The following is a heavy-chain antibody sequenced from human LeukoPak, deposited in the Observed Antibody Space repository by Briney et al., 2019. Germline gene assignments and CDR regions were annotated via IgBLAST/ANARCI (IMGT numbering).Heavy chain of an antibody. CDR1: GFTFRSFS. Sequence: GGSLRLSCAASGFTFRSFSMNWVRQAPGKGLEWVSAIDSSTTRIYYANSVRGRFTISRDNAKNSLDLQMNSLRAEDTAVYYCVRGGTYCDSTCKGADYWGQGTLVTVSS. CDR3: VRGGTYCDSTCKGADY. J-gene: IGHJ4*02. V-gene: IGHV3-21*01. CDR2: IDSSTTRI. D-gene: IGHD2/OR15-2a*01.